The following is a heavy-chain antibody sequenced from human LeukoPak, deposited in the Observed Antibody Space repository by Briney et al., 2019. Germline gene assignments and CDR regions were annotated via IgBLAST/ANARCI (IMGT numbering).Heavy chain of an antibody. J-gene: IGHJ4*02. V-gene: IGHV3-21*01. CDR3: ARGGGFGEFIFDY. D-gene: IGHD3-10*01. Sequence: GGSLRLSCAASGFTFSTYVIHWVRQAPGKGLEWVSSISSSSSYIYYADSVKGRFTISRDNAKNSLYLQMNSLRAEDTAVYYCARGGGFGEFIFDYWGQGTLVTVSS. CDR1: GFTFSTYV. CDR2: ISSSSSYI.